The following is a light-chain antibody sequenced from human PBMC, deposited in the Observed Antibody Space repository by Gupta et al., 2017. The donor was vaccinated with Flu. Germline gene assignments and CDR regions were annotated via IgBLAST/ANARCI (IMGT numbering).Light chain of an antibody. CDR3: SSYTRSGTRV. V-gene: IGLV2-14*01. J-gene: IGLJ3*02. Sequence: SITVSCTGASSDVGGYNYVSWYQQHPGKAPKLMIYEVSNRPSGVSNRFSGSKSGNTASLTISGLQAEDEADYYCSSYTRSGTRVFGGGTKLTVL. CDR1: SSDVGGYNY. CDR2: EVS.